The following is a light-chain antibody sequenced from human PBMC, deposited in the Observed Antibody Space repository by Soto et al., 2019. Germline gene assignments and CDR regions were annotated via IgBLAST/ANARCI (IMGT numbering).Light chain of an antibody. CDR3: SSYTNINTRACV. CDR1: SSDVGAYKY. Sequence: QSVLTQPASVSGSPGQSITISCTGTSSDVGAYKYVSWYQQHPGKAPKLIIYEVSNRPSGVPNRFSASKSGNTASLTISGLQTEDEADYFCSSYTNINTRACVFGTGTKLTVL. CDR2: EVS. J-gene: IGLJ1*01. V-gene: IGLV2-14*01.